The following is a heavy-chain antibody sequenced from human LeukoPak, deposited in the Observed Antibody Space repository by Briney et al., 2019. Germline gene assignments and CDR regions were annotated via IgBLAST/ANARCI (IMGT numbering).Heavy chain of an antibody. Sequence: GGSLRLSCAASGFTFSSYWMSWVRQAPGKGLEWVANIKQDGSEKYYVDSVKGRFTISRDNSKNTLYLQMSSLRAEDTAVYYCAKNINHLEWGQGTLVTVSS. CDR3: AKNINHLE. V-gene: IGHV3-7*03. D-gene: IGHD1-14*01. CDR2: IKQDGSEK. CDR1: GFTFSSYW. J-gene: IGHJ4*02.